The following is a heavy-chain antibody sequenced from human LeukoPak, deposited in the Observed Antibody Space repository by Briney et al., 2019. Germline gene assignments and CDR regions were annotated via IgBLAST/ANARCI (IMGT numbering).Heavy chain of an antibody. J-gene: IGHJ3*02. D-gene: IGHD6-13*01. CDR2: ISSSSSTI. CDR1: GFTFSSYS. V-gene: IGHV3-48*01. Sequence: GGSLRLSCAASGFTFSSYSMNWVRQAPGKGLERVSYISSSSSTIYYADSVKGRFTISRDNAKNSLYLQMNSLRAEDTAVYYCARDFPAAFGAFDIWGQGTMVTVSS. CDR3: ARDFPAAFGAFDI.